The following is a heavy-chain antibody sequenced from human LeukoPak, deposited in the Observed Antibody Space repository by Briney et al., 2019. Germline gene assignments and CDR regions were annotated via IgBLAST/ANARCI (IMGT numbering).Heavy chain of an antibody. D-gene: IGHD3-16*02. V-gene: IGHV3-33*01. CDR2: IWYDGSNK. CDR1: GFTFSSYG. CDR3: AREGYDYVWGSYPFDY. J-gene: IGHJ4*02. Sequence: PGRSLRLSCAASGFTFSSYGMHWVRQAPGKGLEWVAVIWYDGSNKYYADSVKGRFTISRDNSKNTLYLQMNSLRAEDTAVYYCAREGYDYVWGSYPFDYWGQGTLVTVSS.